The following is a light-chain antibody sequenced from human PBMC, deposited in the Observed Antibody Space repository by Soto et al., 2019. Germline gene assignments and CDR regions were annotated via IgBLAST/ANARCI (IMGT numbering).Light chain of an antibody. J-gene: IGLJ1*01. CDR1: SSNIGSSY. V-gene: IGLV1-47*02. CDR2: NNN. CDR3: AAWDDRVSGYV. Sequence: QSVLTQPPSTSGTPGQRVTISCSGSSSNIGSSYVFWFQHLPGTAPKLLMYNNNQRPSGVPDRVSASKSGTSASLAISGLRSEDEADCYCAAWDDRVSGYVFGTGTKVTVL.